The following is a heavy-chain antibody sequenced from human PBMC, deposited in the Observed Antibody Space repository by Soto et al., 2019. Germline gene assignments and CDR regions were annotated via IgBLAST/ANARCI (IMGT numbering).Heavy chain of an antibody. V-gene: IGHV4-59*01. CDR1: GTSFGTYY. D-gene: IGHD1-26*01. Sequence: QVRLQESGPGLVKPSETLSLTCAVSGTSFGTYYWSWIRQPPGKGLEWIGYIFYSGHLKYNPSLKRRLTISVDPPKTQISLGLTSVTAADTAVYYCAREGGGYRFDYWGQGALVTVSS. CDR2: IFYSGHL. J-gene: IGHJ4*02. CDR3: AREGGGYRFDY.